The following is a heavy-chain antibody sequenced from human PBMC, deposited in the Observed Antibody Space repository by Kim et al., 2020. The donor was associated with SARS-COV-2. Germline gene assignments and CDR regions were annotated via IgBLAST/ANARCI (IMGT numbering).Heavy chain of an antibody. CDR2: IYYSGST. CDR1: GGSVSSGSYY. Sequence: SETLSLTCTVSGGSVSSGSYYWSWIRQPPGKGLEWIGYIYYSGSTNYNPSLKSRVTISVDTSKNQFSLKLSSVTAADTAVYYCARESRGYGGNEGPGLAPRRYWYFDLWGRGTLVTVSS. J-gene: IGHJ2*01. D-gene: IGHD4-17*01. CDR3: ARESRGYGGNEGPGLAPRRYWYFDL. V-gene: IGHV4-61*01.